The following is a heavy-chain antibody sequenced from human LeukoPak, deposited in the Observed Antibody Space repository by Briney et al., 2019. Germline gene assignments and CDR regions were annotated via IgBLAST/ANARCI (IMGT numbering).Heavy chain of an antibody. CDR2: ISSSGSTI. CDR3: TRATSSSWYGEYFQH. CDR1: GFTFSDYY. J-gene: IGHJ1*01. V-gene: IGHV3-11*04. D-gene: IGHD6-13*01. Sequence: PGGSLRLSCAASGFTFSDYYMSWIRQAPGKGLEWVSYISSSGSTIYYADSVKGRFTISRDNAKNSLYLQMNSLRAEDTAVYYCTRATSSSWYGEYFQHWGQGTLVTVSS.